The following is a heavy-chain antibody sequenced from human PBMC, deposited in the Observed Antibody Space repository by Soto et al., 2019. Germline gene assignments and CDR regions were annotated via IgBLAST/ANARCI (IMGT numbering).Heavy chain of an antibody. J-gene: IGHJ3*02. Sequence: QVQLQESGPGLVKPSETLSLTCTVSGGSISSYYWSWIRQSPGKGLEWIAYIYYSGSSNYNPSLKSRLTISVATSNNQFSLKLSSVTAADSAMYYCARGMITLMNGAFDIWGQGTKVTVSS. CDR2: IYYSGSS. CDR1: GGSISSYY. CDR3: ARGMITLMNGAFDI. V-gene: IGHV4-59*01. D-gene: IGHD3-16*01.